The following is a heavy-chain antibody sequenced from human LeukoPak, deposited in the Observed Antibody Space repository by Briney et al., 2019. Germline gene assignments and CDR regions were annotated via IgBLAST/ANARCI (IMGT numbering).Heavy chain of an antibody. CDR2: IYHSGST. V-gene: IGHV4-4*02. CDR3: ARDRGTWNDDGFDY. CDR1: GGSISSNNW. Sequence: PSETLSLTCTVSGGSISSNNWWSWVRQPPGKGLEWIGEIYHSGSTNYNPSLKSRVTISVDTSKNQFSLKLSSVTAADTAVYYCARDRGTWNDDGFDYWGQGTLVTVSS. J-gene: IGHJ4*02. D-gene: IGHD1-1*01.